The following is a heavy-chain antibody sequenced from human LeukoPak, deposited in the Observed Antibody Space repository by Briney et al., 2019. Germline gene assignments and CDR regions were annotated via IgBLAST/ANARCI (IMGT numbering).Heavy chain of an antibody. CDR2: ISSSGSYI. Sequence: GGSLGLSCAASGFTFSSYSMNWVRQAPGKGLEWVSSISSSGSYISYADSVKGRFTISRDNAKNSLYLQMSSLRAEDTAVYYCAREVDYVFDFRGQGTLVTVSS. V-gene: IGHV3-21*01. D-gene: IGHD4-17*01. CDR1: GFTFSSYS. J-gene: IGHJ4*02. CDR3: AREVDYVFDF.